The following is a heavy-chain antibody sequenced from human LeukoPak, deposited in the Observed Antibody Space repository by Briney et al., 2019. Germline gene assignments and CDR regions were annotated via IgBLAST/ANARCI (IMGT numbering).Heavy chain of an antibody. CDR3: AKDLLYCTDTTCRDFFYYYMDL. CDR1: GFSFTRYG. J-gene: IGHJ6*03. Sequence: TGGSLRLSCAASGFSFTRYGIHWVRQAPGNRLEWVTFIRYDGSNKYYADSVKGRFTISRDNSKNTVYLQMSSLRAEDTAMYYCAKDLLYCTDTTCRDFFYYYMDLWGKGTTVTVSS. V-gene: IGHV3-30*02. D-gene: IGHD2-8*02. CDR2: IRYDGSNK.